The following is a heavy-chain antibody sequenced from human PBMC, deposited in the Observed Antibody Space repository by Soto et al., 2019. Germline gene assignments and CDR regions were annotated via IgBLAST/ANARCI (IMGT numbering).Heavy chain of an antibody. D-gene: IGHD1-1*01. V-gene: IGHV3-9*01. CDR3: VKDIIPGGADV. J-gene: IGHJ6*02. Sequence: EVQLVESGGGLVQPGRSLRLSCAASGFTFDDYAMHWVRQVPGKGLEWVSGIIGNSGSIGYADSVKGRFTISRDNAKNTLYLQMTSLRAEDTALYYCVKDIIPGGADVWVQGTTVTVSS. CDR1: GFTFDDYA. CDR2: IIGNSGSI.